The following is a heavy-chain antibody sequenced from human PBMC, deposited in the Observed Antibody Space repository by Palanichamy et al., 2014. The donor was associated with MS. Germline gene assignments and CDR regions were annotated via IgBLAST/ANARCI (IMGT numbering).Heavy chain of an antibody. J-gene: IGHJ4*02. V-gene: IGHV3-7*03. CDR2: IKQDGSEK. Sequence: EVQLVESGGGLVQPGGSLRLSCAASGFIFSSYWMSWVRQAPGKGLEWVANIKQDGSEKYYVDSVKGRFTISRDNAKNSLYLQMNSLRAEDTAVYYCARSNTTSSGRLGFFDYWGQGTLVTVSS. CDR3: ARSNTTSSGRLGFFDY. CDR1: GFIFSSYW. D-gene: IGHD6-6*01.